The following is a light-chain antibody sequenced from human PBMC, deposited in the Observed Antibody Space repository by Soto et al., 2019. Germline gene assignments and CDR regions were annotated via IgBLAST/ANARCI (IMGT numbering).Light chain of an antibody. V-gene: IGKV3-20*01. J-gene: IGKJ3*01. CDR3: HHYRRSPIYT. CDR2: GAS. Sequence: IALTQSPATVSLSPGATATLSCRASQSVSSNYLAWFQQKPGQAPRLLIYGASSRAAVTPDRFSGIGSGTDFTLTISGLESEDFAVYYCHHYRRSPIYTFGPGTKVDTK. CDR1: QSVSSNY.